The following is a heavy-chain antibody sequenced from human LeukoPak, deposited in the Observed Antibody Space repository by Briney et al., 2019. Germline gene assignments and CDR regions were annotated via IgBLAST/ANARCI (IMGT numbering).Heavy chain of an antibody. D-gene: IGHD3-22*01. CDR3: ARATSYYYDSSGSSPFDY. CDR2: INPSGGST. CDR1: GYTFTSYY. J-gene: IGHJ4*02. V-gene: IGHV1-46*01. Sequence: ASVKVSCKASGYTFTSYYMHWVRQAPGQGLEWMGIINPSGGSTSYAQKFQGRVTMTRDMSTSTVYMELSSLRSEDTAVYYCARATSYYYDSSGSSPFDYWGQGTLVTVSS.